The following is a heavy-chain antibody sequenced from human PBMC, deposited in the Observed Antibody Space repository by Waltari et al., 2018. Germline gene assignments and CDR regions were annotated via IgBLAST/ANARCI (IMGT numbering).Heavy chain of an antibody. CDR2: IIPIFGTA. J-gene: IGHJ4*02. CDR3: ARAYMAAAGIGPLDY. CDR1: GGTFSSYA. D-gene: IGHD6-13*01. Sequence: QVQLVQSGAEVKKPGSSVKVSCKASGGTFSSYAISWVRQAPGQGLEWMGRIIPIFGTANDAQKFQGRVTITADKSTSTAYMELSSLRSEDTAVYYCARAYMAAAGIGPLDYWGQGTLVTVSS. V-gene: IGHV1-69*08.